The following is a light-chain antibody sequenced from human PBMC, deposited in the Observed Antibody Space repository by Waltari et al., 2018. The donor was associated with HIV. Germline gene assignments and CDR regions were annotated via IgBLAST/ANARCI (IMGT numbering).Light chain of an antibody. CDR3: AAWDDSHYV. V-gene: IGLV1-47*01. CDR2: RNN. Sequence: QSVLTQPPSASGTPGQRVTISCSGSSSNIGSNYVYWHQQPPGTAPKLLIYRNNQRPSGVPDRFSGSKSGTSASLAISGLRSEDEADYYCAAWDDSHYVFGTGTKVTVL. J-gene: IGLJ1*01. CDR1: SSNIGSNY.